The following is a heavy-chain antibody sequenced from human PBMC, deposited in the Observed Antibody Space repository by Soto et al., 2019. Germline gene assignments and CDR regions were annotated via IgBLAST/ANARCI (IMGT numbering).Heavy chain of an antibody. Sequence: QVQLVQSGGEVKRPGASVKVSCKTSGYTFSNYGITWVRHAPGQPLEWLGWISLYSDGTNYAQKFQGSVSMTTDTSTTTAYMELRSLRSDDTAVYYCARVVPGAEAWFGPWGQGTLVTVSS. J-gene: IGHJ5*02. CDR1: GYTFSNYG. V-gene: IGHV1-18*01. CDR3: ARVVPGAEAWFGP. CDR2: ISLYSDGT. D-gene: IGHD2-2*01.